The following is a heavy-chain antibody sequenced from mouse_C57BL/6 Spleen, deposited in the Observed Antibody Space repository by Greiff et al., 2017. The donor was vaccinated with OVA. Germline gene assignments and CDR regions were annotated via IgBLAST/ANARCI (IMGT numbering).Heavy chain of an antibody. Sequence: VKLQESGPELVKPGASVKISCKASGYAFSSSWMNWVKQRPGKGLEWIGRIYPGDGDTNYNGKFKGKATLTADKSSSTAYMQLSSLTSEDSAVYFCAREDTTVVADAYWGQGTLVTVSA. J-gene: IGHJ3*01. V-gene: IGHV1-82*01. CDR2: IYPGDGDT. CDR3: AREDTTVVADAY. CDR1: GYAFSSSW. D-gene: IGHD1-1*01.